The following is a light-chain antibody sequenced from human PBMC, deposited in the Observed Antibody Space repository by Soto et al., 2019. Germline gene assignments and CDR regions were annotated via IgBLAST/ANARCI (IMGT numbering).Light chain of an antibody. CDR2: QVS. CDR3: SSYTSSGTWV. V-gene: IGLV2-18*02. Sequence: QSALTQPPSVSGSPGQSVTISCTGTSSDVGSYNRVSWYQQPPGTAPKLMICQVSNRPSGVPDRFSGFKSGNTASLTISGLQAEDEADYYCSSYTSSGTWVFGGGTKLTVL. CDR1: SSDVGSYNR. J-gene: IGLJ3*02.